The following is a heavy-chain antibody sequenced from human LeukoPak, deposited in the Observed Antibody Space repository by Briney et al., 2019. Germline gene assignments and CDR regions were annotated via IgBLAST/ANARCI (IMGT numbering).Heavy chain of an antibody. CDR3: AKGDSGSTHFDY. Sequence: GGSLRLSCAAYGFTFDDYAMHWVRQAPGKGLEWVSLISWDVGSTYYADSVKGRFTISRHNSKNSLYLQMNSLRAEDTALYYCAKGDSGSTHFDYWGQGTLVTVSS. J-gene: IGHJ4*02. D-gene: IGHD1-26*01. CDR1: GFTFDDYA. V-gene: IGHV3-43D*04. CDR2: ISWDVGST.